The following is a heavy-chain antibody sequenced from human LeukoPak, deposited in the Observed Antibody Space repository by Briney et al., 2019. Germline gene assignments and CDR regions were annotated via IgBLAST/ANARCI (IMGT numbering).Heavy chain of an antibody. CDR2: ISPKSGGT. D-gene: IGHD3-16*02. J-gene: IGHJ6*02. V-gene: IGHV1-2*02. CDR1: GYTFTGYY. Sequence: EASVKVSCKASGYTFTGYYMHWVRQAPGQGLEWMGWISPKSGGTNYAQKFRDRVTMTRDTSTSTAYMELSRLRSDDTAVYFCAKDLRFGELSLTFGMDVWGQGTTVTVSS. CDR3: AKDLRFGELSLTFGMDV.